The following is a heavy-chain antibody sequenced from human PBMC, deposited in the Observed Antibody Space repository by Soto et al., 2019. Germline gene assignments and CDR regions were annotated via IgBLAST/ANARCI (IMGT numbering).Heavy chain of an antibody. J-gene: IGHJ5*02. CDR3: ARTANWLDP. Sequence: KASETLSLTCTVSGGSISSSSYHWGWIRQPPGKGLEWIGNSHYSGSAYYNPSLKSRVTISVDTSKNQVSLKLSSVTAADTAVYYCARTANWLDPWGQGTLVTVSS. CDR1: GGSISSSSYH. CDR2: SHYSGSA. V-gene: IGHV4-39*01.